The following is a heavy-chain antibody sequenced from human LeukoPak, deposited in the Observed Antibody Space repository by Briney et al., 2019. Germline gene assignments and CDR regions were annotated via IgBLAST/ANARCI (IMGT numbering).Heavy chain of an antibody. CDR2: INHSGST. J-gene: IGHJ5*02. D-gene: IGHD6-13*01. Sequence: PSETLSLTCAVYGGSFSGYYWSWIRQPPGKGLEWIGEINHSGSTNYNPSLKSRVTMSVDTSKNQFSLKLSSVTAADTAVYYCAREIGSSWYGGGFDPWGQGTLVTVSS. CDR3: AREIGSSWYGGGFDP. CDR1: GGSFSGYY. V-gene: IGHV4-34*01.